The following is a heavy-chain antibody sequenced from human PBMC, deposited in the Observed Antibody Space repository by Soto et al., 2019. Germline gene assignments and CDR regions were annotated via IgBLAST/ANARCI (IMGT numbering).Heavy chain of an antibody. Sequence: PSDTLSLTCAVYGGSVSIGSYYWSWILQPPGKGLEWIGEMSHSGGTHFNPSPKSRVTISVDTSKNQFSLKMSFVTAADTALYYCARVERGTATTVVDAFDIWGPGTMVTVSS. D-gene: IGHD1-1*01. J-gene: IGHJ3*02. CDR3: ARVERGTATTVVDAFDI. V-gene: IGHV4-34*01. CDR2: MSHSGGT. CDR1: GGSVSIGSYY.